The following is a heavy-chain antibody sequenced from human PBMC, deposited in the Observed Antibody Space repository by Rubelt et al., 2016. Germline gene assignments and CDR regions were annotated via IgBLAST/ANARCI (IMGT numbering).Heavy chain of an antibody. D-gene: IGHD3-16*01. Sequence: QLQLQESSPGLVKPSETLSLTCTVSGGSISSSSYYWGWIRHPPGKGLEWIGYIYYSGGTNYNPALKGAVTKSVDTSKNQVSLKLSSVTAADTAVYYCARDNCVWATHDAFDIWGQGTMVTVSS. CDR3: ARDNCVWATHDAFDI. CDR2: IYYSGGT. J-gene: IGHJ3*02. CDR1: GGSISSSSYY. V-gene: IGHV4-61*05.